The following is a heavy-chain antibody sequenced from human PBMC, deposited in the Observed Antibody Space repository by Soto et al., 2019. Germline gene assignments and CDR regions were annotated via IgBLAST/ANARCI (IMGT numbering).Heavy chain of an antibody. J-gene: IGHJ5*02. V-gene: IGHV1-18*04. CDR2: ISAYNGNT. Sequence: KVSCKASGYTFTSYGISWVRQAPGQGLEWMGWISAYNGNTNYAQKLQGRVTMTTDTSTSTAYMELRSLRSDDTAVYYCARGKEYSSSGWFDPWGQGTLVTVSS. CDR1: GYTFTSYG. D-gene: IGHD6-6*01. CDR3: ARGKEYSSSGWFDP.